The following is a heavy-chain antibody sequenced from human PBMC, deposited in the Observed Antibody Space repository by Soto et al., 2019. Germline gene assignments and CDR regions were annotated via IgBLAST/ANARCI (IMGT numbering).Heavy chain of an antibody. J-gene: IGHJ4*02. CDR2: IYYSGST. Sequence: QVQLQESGPGLVEPSQTLSLTCTVSGGSISSGGYYWSWIRQHPGKGLEWIGYIYYSGSTYYNPSLKSRVTISVDTSKNQFSLKLSSVTAADTAVYYCARGGEGGYSLPSDYWGQGTLVTVSS. CDR3: ARGGEGGYSLPSDY. V-gene: IGHV4-31*03. D-gene: IGHD5-18*01. CDR1: GGSISSGGYY.